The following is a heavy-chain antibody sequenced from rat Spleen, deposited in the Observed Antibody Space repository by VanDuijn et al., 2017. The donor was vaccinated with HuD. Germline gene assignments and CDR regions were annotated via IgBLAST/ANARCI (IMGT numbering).Heavy chain of an antibody. V-gene: IGHV5-7*01. CDR1: GFTFSDYA. J-gene: IGHJ2*01. D-gene: IGHD4-1*01. CDR3: ARRTTGLFDY. CDR2: ISYDGSIT. Sequence: EVQLVESDGGLVQPGNSLKLSCAASGFTFSDYAMAWVRQSPKKGLEWVATISYDGSITYYRDSVKGRFTISRDNAKNTLYLQMDSLRSEDTATYYCARRTTGLFDYWGQGVMVTVSS.